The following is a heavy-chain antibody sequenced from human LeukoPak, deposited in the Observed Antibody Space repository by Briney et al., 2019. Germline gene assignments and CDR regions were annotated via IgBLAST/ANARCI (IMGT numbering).Heavy chain of an antibody. CDR2: TYYRSKWYN. CDR1: GDSVSTKSAT. CDR3: ARGGAARPIDY. J-gene: IGHJ4*02. D-gene: IGHD6-6*01. V-gene: IGHV6-1*01. Sequence: SQTRSLTWAIAGDSVSTKSATWNWLRQSPSRGLEWLGRTYYRSKWYNDYAVSVKSRVTINPDTSKNQFSLQLNSVTPEDTAVYFCARGGAARPIDYWGQGTLVTVSS.